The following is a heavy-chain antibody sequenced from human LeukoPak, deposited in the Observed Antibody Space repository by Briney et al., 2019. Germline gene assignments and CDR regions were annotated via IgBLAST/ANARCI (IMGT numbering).Heavy chain of an antibody. CDR1: GYTFTGYY. Sequence: ASVKVSCKASGYTFTGYYMHWVRQAPGQGLEWMGWINPNSGGTNYAQKFQGRVIMTRDTSISTAYMELSRLRSDDTAVYYCAKEAELRYFDWLSPNWFDPWGQGTLVTVSS. D-gene: IGHD3-9*01. CDR3: AKEAELRYFDWLSPNWFDP. CDR2: INPNSGGT. V-gene: IGHV1-2*02. J-gene: IGHJ5*02.